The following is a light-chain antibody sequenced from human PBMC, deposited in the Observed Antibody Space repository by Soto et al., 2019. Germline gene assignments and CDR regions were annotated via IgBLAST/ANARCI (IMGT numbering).Light chain of an antibody. Sequence: QSVLTQPRSASGSPGQSITISCTGTSSDVGGYNYVSWYQQHPAKAPKLIIFDVSKRPSGVPNRFSGSKSGNTASLTISGLRAEDEADYYCCSYVGRNTYVFGTWTKVTVL. CDR3: CSYVGRNTYV. CDR1: SSDVGGYNY. V-gene: IGLV2-11*01. J-gene: IGLJ1*01. CDR2: DVS.